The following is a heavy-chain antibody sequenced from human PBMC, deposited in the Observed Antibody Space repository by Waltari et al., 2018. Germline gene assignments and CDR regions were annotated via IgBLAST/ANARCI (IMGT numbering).Heavy chain of an antibody. CDR2: ISADNGNA. V-gene: IGHV1-18*01. J-gene: IGHJ4*02. D-gene: IGHD2-21*02. Sequence: QIQLVQSGAEVKKPGASVKVSCKASGYTFSRYGITWVRQAPGQGLEWMGSISADNGNANYAQKVQGRATMTTATSTSTAQMELRSLTSDDTAVYYCARDDRSCGGDCYFLDHWGQGTLVTVSS. CDR3: ARDDRSCGGDCYFLDH. CDR1: GYTFSRYG.